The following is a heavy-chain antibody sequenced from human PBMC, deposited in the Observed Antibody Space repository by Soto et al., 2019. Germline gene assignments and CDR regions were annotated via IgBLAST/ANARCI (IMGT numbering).Heavy chain of an antibody. CDR1: GFTFSTYW. CDR2: LDNDGTNT. V-gene: IGHV3-74*01. Sequence: EVQLVESGGGLVQPGGSLRLSCAASGFTFSTYWMHWVRQAPGKGLVWVSRLDNDGTNTRYADSVKGRFTVSRDNGKNTVYLKRDSLRAEDTAVYYCARDGGTYFDYWGQGTLVTVSS. J-gene: IGHJ4*02. D-gene: IGHD3-16*01. CDR3: ARDGGTYFDY.